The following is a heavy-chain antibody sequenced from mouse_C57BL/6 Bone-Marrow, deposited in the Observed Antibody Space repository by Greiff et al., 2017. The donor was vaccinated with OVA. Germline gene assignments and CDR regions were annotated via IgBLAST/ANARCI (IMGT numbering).Heavy chain of an antibody. CDR1: GYTFTSYW. V-gene: IGHV1-55*01. J-gene: IGHJ1*03. D-gene: IGHD1-1*01. CDR2: IYPGSGST. CDR3: ARWITTVGYFDV. Sequence: QVQLKQPGAELVKPGASVKMSCKASGYTFTSYWITWVKQRPGQGLEWIGDIYPGSGSTNYNEKFKSKATLTVDTSSSTAYMQLSSLTSEDSAVYYCARWITTVGYFDVWGTGTTVTVSS.